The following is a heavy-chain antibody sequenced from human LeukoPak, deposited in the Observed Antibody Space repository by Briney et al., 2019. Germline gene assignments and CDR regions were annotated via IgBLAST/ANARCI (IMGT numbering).Heavy chain of an antibody. CDR1: GASMSSNY. CDR2: IYHSGNT. D-gene: IGHD6-19*01. V-gene: IGHV4-4*09. CDR3: ASTRRAAVAGRFDS. Sequence: SETLSLTCNVSGASMSSNYWSWIRQPPGKGLEWFGYIYHSGNTNYSPSLESRVTMSVDESKNQFSLRVHFVSAADTAVYYCASTRRAAVAGRFDSWGQGTLVTVSS. J-gene: IGHJ4*02.